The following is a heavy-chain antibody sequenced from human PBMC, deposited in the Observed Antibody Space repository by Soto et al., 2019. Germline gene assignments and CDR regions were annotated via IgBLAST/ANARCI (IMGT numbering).Heavy chain of an antibody. CDR1: GFTFSSYG. V-gene: IGHV3-30*18. D-gene: IGHD6-19*01. CDR2: ILYDGSKK. J-gene: IGHJ6*02. Sequence: QVQLVESGGGVVQPGRSLRLSCAASGFTFSSYGMHWVRQAPGKGLEWVAVILYDGSKKYYADSVKGRFTISRDNSKNTMYLQMSSLRGEDTAPYYCVKDGSSGWPYFGDMDVWGRGTTVTVSS. CDR3: VKDGSSGWPYFGDMDV.